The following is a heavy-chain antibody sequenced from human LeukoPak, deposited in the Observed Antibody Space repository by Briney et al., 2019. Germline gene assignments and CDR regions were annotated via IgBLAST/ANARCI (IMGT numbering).Heavy chain of an antibody. J-gene: IGHJ6*03. Sequence: PGGSLRLSCAASGLTFSSYSMNWVRQAPGKGLERVSSISSSSSYIYYADSVKGRFTISRDNAKNSLYLQMNSLRAEDTAVYYCARVLGDDFWSGYYSSYYYYMDVWGKGTTVTVSS. CDR1: GLTFSSYS. V-gene: IGHV3-21*01. CDR3: ARVLGDDFWSGYYSSYYYYMDV. CDR2: ISSSSSYI. D-gene: IGHD3-3*01.